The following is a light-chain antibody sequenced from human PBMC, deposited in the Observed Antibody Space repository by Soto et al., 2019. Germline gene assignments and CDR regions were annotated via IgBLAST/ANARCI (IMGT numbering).Light chain of an antibody. CDR3: QQFGSSPL. CDR2: AAT. Sequence: EIVLTQSPGTLSLSPGERATLSCRASQSIYINSLAWYQHKRGQAPRLLIYAATVRATAVPDRFNGSGSGTDFALTISRLEPEDFAVYYCQQFGSSPLFGQGTKLEIK. J-gene: IGKJ2*01. V-gene: IGKV3-20*01. CDR1: QSIYINS.